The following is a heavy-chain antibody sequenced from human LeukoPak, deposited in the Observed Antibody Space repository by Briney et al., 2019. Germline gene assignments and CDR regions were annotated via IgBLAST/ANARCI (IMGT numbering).Heavy chain of an antibody. V-gene: IGHV3-74*01. Sequence: GGSLRLSCAASGFTFSRSWMHWVRQVPGKGLVWVSCIIGDGSLIHYADSVKGRFTVSRDNAKNTLYLQMNSLRAEDTAVYYCAKEKELRYFDWFQDNAFDIWGQGTMVTVSS. J-gene: IGHJ3*02. CDR3: AKEKELRYFDWFQDNAFDI. CDR1: GFTFSRSW. D-gene: IGHD3-9*01. CDR2: IIGDGSLI.